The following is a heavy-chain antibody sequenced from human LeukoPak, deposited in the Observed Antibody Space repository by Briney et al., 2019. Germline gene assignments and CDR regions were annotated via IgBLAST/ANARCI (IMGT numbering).Heavy chain of an antibody. CDR3: AGGGVMIVTPLYYYYGLDL. D-gene: IGHD3-22*01. CDR1: GFTFSSYW. CDR2: IKQDGSEK. V-gene: IGHV3-7*01. J-gene: IGHJ6*02. Sequence: GGSLRLSCAASGFTFSSYWMSWVRQAPGKGLEWVANIKQDGSEKYYVDSVKGRFTISRDNAKNSLSLQMNSLRGEDTAVYYCAGGGVMIVTPLYYYYGLDLWGQGTTVTVYS.